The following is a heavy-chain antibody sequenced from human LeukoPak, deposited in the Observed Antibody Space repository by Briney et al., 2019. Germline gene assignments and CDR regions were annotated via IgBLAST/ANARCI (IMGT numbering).Heavy chain of an antibody. Sequence: ASVKVSCKASGYSFTAYYIHWVRQAPRQGLEWMGRINPTSGGTDYAQNFQGRVTMTRDTSINTAYMELSRLRSDDTAIYYCARDGFPDYWGQGTLVIVSS. D-gene: IGHD2-2*03. CDR3: ARDGFPDY. CDR2: INPTSGGT. J-gene: IGHJ4*02. CDR1: GYSFTAYY. V-gene: IGHV1-2*06.